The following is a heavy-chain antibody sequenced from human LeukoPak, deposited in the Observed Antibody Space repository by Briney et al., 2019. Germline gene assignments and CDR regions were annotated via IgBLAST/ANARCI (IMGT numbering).Heavy chain of an antibody. CDR1: GGSFSGYY. D-gene: IGHD3-10*01. J-gene: IGHJ4*02. V-gene: IGHV4-34*01. CDR3: AGVLLWFGDPGSFDY. Sequence: SETLSLTCAVYGGSFSGYYWSWIRQPPGKGLEWIGEINHSGSTNYNPSLKSRVTISVDTSKNQFSLKLSSVAAADTAVYYCAGVLLWFGDPGSFDYWGQGTLVTVSS. CDR2: INHSGST.